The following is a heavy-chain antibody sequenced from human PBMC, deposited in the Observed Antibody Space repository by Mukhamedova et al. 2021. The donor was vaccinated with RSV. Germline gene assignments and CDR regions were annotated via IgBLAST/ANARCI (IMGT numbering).Heavy chain of an antibody. CDR3: ANGAYSWIKHRGEGEF. Sequence: VRQAPGRGLEWVTGTSDSGSSTHYSDSVTGRFTFSRDNSQKTLFLRINSLRVEDTALYYCANGAYSWIKHRGEGEFWGRGTLVTV. CDR2: TSDSGSST. D-gene: IGHD5-18*01. V-gene: IGHV3-23*01. J-gene: IGHJ4*02.